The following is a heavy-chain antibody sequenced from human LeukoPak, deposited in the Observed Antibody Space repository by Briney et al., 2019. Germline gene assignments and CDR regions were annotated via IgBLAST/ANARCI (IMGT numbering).Heavy chain of an antibody. J-gene: IGHJ4*02. Sequence: GESLKISCKGSGYSFTNYWIGWVRQMPGKGLEWMGVIYPGDSDTRYSPSFQGQVTTSADKSISTAYLQWSSLKASDTAMYYCARRGEMAALDYWGQGTLVTVSS. V-gene: IGHV5-51*01. CDR1: GYSFTNYW. CDR3: ARRGEMAALDY. CDR2: IYPGDSDT. D-gene: IGHD6-19*01.